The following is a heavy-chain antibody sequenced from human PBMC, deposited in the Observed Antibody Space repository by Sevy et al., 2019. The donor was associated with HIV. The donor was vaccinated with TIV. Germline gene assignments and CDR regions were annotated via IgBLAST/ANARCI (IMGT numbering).Heavy chain of an antibody. Sequence: GGSLRLSCAASGFTFSSYDMHWVRQATGKGLEWVSAIGTAGDTYYPGSVKGRFTISRENAKNSLYLQMNSLRAGDTAVYYCARAAIVVVVAATRPHWYFDLWGRGTLVTVSS. CDR1: GFTFSSYD. D-gene: IGHD2-15*01. CDR3: ARAAIVVVVAATRPHWYFDL. CDR2: IGTAGDT. V-gene: IGHV3-13*01. J-gene: IGHJ2*01.